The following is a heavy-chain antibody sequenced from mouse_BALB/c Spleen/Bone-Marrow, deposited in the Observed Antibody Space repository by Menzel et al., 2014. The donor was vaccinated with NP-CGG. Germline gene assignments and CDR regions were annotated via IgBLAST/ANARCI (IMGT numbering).Heavy chain of an antibody. CDR2: ISSGGSYT. J-gene: IGHJ3*01. CDR3: ARQCDYDGAWFAY. Sequence: VQLKESGGGLVKPGGSLKLSCAASGFTFSSYAMSWVRQTPEKRLEWVATISSGGSYTYYPDSVKGRFTISRDNAKNTLYLQMSSLRSEDTAMYYCARQCDYDGAWFAYWGQGTLVTVSA. D-gene: IGHD2-4*01. CDR1: GFTFSSYA. V-gene: IGHV5-9-3*01.